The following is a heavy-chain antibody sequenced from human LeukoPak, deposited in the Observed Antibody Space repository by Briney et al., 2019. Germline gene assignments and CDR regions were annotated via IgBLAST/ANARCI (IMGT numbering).Heavy chain of an antibody. V-gene: IGHV1-2*02. CDR2: INPNSGGT. J-gene: IGHJ4*02. CDR3: ARRWEPSDFDY. CDR1: GYTLTELS. Sequence: VASVKVSCKVSGYTLTELSMHWVRQAPGKGLEWMGWINPNSGGTNYAQKFQGRVTMTRDTSISTAYMELSRLRSDDTAVYYCARRWEPSDFDYWGQGTLVTVSS. D-gene: IGHD1-26*01.